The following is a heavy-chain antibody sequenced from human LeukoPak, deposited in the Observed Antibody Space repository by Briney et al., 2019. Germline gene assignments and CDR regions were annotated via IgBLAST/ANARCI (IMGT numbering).Heavy chain of an antibody. J-gene: IGHJ4*02. V-gene: IGHV5-51*01. CDR3: ARHRGGYSYVIDY. CDR2: IYPGDSDT. CDR1: GYSFTSYW. D-gene: IGHD5-18*01. Sequence: GESLKISCRGSGYSFTSYWIGWVRQMPGKGLEWIGIIYPGDSDTRYSPSFQGQVTISADKSIGTAYLQWSSLKASDTAMFYCARHRGGYSYVIDYWGQGTLVTVSS.